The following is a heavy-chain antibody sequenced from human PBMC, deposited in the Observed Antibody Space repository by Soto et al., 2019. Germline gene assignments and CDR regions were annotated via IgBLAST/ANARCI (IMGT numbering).Heavy chain of an antibody. CDR3: ARDLGGWPDY. Sequence: KLDWKGFGYSKTCYAMHAVPQTPGQRLEWMGWINAGNGNTKYSQKFQGRVTITRDTSASTAYMELSSLRSVDTAVYYCARDLGGWPDYWGQGTLVTVSS. V-gene: IGHV1-3*01. CDR2: INAGNGNT. D-gene: IGHD2-15*01. J-gene: IGHJ4*02. CDR1: GYSKTCYA.